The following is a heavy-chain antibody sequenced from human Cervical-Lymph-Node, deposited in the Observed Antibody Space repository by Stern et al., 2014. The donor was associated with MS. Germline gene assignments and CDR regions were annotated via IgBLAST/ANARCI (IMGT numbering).Heavy chain of an antibody. J-gene: IGHJ5*02. Sequence: QMQLVESGGGLVTPGGSLRLSCVASGFTFSDYYMTWIRQAPGKGLEWISYISRRSGNTIYYATSVKDRFTISRDNAENSLYLHMNGLRVEDTAVYYCAGTLEYCGGDCYPTLDLWGQGTRVTVSS. CDR2: ISRRSGNTI. CDR1: GFTFSDYY. V-gene: IGHV3-11*01. CDR3: AGTLEYCGGDCYPTLDL. D-gene: IGHD2-21*02.